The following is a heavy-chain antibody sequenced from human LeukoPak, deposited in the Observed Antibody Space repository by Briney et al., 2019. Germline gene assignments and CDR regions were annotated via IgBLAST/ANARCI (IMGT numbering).Heavy chain of an antibody. Sequence: ASVKVSCKASGYTFTGYYMHWVRQAPGQGLEWMGWINPNSGGTNYAQKFQGRVTMTRDTSISTAYMELSRLRSDDTAVYYCARERPYSGSYRPPDYWGQGTLVTVSS. J-gene: IGHJ4*02. CDR3: ARERPYSGSYRPPDY. D-gene: IGHD1-26*01. CDR2: INPNSGGT. CDR1: GYTFTGYY. V-gene: IGHV1-2*02.